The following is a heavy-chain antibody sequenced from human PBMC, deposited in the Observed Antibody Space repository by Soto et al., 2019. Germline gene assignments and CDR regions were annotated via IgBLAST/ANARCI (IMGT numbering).Heavy chain of an antibody. CDR2: MYYSGST. J-gene: IGHJ6*03. V-gene: IGHV4-59*01. Sequence: SETLSLTCTVSGGSISTYYWSWIRQPPGKGLEWIGYMYYSGSTNYNPSLKSRVTISVDTSKNQFSLKLSSVTAADTAVYYCARVGHCTNGVCYGHYYYYMDVWGKGTTVTVSS. D-gene: IGHD2-8*01. CDR1: GGSISTYY. CDR3: ARVGHCTNGVCYGHYYYYMDV.